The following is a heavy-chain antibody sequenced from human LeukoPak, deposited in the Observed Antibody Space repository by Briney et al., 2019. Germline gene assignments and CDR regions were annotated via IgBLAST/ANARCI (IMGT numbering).Heavy chain of an antibody. V-gene: IGHV4-59*01. J-gene: IGHJ4*02. D-gene: IGHD1-26*01. CDR2: IYYSGST. CDR1: GGSISTYY. Sequence: SETLSLTCAVSGGSISTYYWSWIRQPPGKGLEWIGYIYYSGSTNYNPSLKSRVTVSVDTSKNQFSLKLSSVTAADTAIYYCARISSVGSTIFDYWGQGTLVTVSS. CDR3: ARISSVGSTIFDY.